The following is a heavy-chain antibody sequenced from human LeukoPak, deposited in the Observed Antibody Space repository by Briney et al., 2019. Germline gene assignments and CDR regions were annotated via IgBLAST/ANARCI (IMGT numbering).Heavy chain of an antibody. Sequence: GGSLRLSCAASGFTFSSYWMHWVRQAPGKGLVWVSRINSDGSSTSYADSVKGRFTISRDNSKNTLYLQMNSLRVEDTAVYYCAGHYDILTGARGGKAAFDIWGQRTMVTVSS. J-gene: IGHJ3*02. D-gene: IGHD3-9*01. CDR1: GFTFSSYW. V-gene: IGHV3-74*01. CDR2: INSDGSST. CDR3: AGHYDILTGARGGKAAFDI.